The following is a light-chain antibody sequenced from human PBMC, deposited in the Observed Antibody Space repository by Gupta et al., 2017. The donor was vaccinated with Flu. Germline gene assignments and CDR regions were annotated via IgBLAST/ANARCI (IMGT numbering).Light chain of an antibody. V-gene: IGLV6-57*01. J-gene: IGLJ3*02. CDR2: EDS. CDR1: SGDICTYY. CDR3: QSYDASIRV. Sequence: NFMLTQPHSVSASPGKTVTISCTRSSGDICTYYVQCYQHRPGRSPTMVISEDSQRPSGVPDRISGSIDTSSNSASRTISGMMPEDEADYYCQSYDASIRVFGGGTKLTVL.